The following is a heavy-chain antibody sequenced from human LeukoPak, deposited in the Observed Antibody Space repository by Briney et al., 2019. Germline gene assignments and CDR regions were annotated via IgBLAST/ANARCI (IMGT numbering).Heavy chain of an antibody. Sequence: SETLSLTCTVSGGSISSYYWSWIRQPPGKGVEGIGYIYTSGSTNYNPSLKSRVTILVDTSKNKFSLKLSSVTAADTAVYYCARGIAAAGTGPWGQGTLVTVSS. CDR3: ARGIAAAGTGP. V-gene: IGHV4-4*09. D-gene: IGHD6-13*01. CDR1: GGSISSYY. CDR2: IYTSGST. J-gene: IGHJ5*02.